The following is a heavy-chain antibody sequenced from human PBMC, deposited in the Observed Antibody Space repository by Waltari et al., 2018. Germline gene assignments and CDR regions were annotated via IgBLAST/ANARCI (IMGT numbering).Heavy chain of an antibody. CDR1: GYTFTSYY. V-gene: IGHV1-46*01. D-gene: IGHD6-13*01. Sequence: QVQLVQSGAEVEKPGASVKVSCKASGYTFTSYYMHWVRQAPGQGLEWMGIINPSGGSTSYAQKFQGRVTMTRDTSTSTVYMELSSLRSEDTAVYYCASSSSWFNDAFDIWGQGTMVTVSS. CDR2: INPSGGST. CDR3: ASSSSWFNDAFDI. J-gene: IGHJ3*02.